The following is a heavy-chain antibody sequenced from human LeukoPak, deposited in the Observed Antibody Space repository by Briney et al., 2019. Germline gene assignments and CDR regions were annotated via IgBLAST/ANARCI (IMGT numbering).Heavy chain of an antibody. CDR1: GFTFSSYA. V-gene: IGHV3-23*01. CDR2: ISGSGGST. J-gene: IGHJ6*03. CDR3: AKRGSGSYYYYMDV. D-gene: IGHD6-19*01. Sequence: GGSLRLSCAASGFTFSSYAMSWARQAPGKGLEWVSAISGSGGSTYYADSVKGRFTISRDNSKNTLYLQMNSLRAEDTAVYYCAKRGSGSYYYYMDVWGKGTTVTVSS.